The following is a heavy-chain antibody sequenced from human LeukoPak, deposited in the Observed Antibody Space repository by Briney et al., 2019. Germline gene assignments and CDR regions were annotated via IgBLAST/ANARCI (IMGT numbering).Heavy chain of an antibody. D-gene: IGHD3-10*01. Sequence: SVKVSCKASEGTFSSYAISWVRQAPGQGLEWMGGIIPIFGTANYAQKFQGRVTITADESTSTAYMELSSLRSEDTAVYYCARHMVRGVIEMVFDYWGQGTLVTVSS. CDR1: EGTFSSYA. CDR2: IIPIFGTA. V-gene: IGHV1-69*13. J-gene: IGHJ4*02. CDR3: ARHMVRGVIEMVFDY.